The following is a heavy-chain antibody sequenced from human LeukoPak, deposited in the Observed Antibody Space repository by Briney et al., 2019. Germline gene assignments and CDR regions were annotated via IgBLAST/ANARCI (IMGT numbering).Heavy chain of an antibody. CDR1: GFTFSSYG. D-gene: IGHD6-19*01. Sequence: GGSLRLSCAASGFTFSSYGMHWVRQAPGKGLEWGAVISYDGSNKYYADSVKGRFTISRDNSKNTLYLQMNSLGAEDTAVYYCAKDKGIAVAGPGGAFDIWGQGTMVTVSS. CDR3: AKDKGIAVAGPGGAFDI. J-gene: IGHJ3*02. CDR2: ISYDGSNK. V-gene: IGHV3-30*18.